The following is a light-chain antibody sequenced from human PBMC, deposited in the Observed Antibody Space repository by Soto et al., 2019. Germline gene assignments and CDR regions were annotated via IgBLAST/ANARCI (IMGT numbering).Light chain of an antibody. CDR2: ASS. J-gene: IGKJ1*01. Sequence: DIKMTQSPSSLSASVGDRVTITCRASQSVSNYLNWYQQKPGKTTELLIYASSSLQIGVPSRFSGSGSGTDFTLTISRLQPEDCATYYCQQSYSTARTFGQGTKVEIK. V-gene: IGKV1-39*01. CDR3: QQSYSTART. CDR1: QSVSNY.